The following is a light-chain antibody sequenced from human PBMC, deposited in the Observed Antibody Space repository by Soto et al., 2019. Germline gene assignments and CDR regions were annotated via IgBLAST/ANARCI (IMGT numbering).Light chain of an antibody. CDR2: EDD. CDR1: SGSIASNY. Sequence: NFMLTQPHSVSESPGKTVTISCSGSSGSIASNYVQWYQQRPGSAPTTVIYEDDRRPSGVPDRFSGSIDSSSNSASLTISGLKTEDEADHYCQSSDGNNVVFGGGTKLTVL. CDR3: QSSDGNNVV. J-gene: IGLJ2*01. V-gene: IGLV6-57*02.